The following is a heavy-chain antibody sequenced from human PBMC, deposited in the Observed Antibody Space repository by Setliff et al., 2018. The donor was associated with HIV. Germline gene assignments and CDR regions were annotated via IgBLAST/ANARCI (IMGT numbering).Heavy chain of an antibody. J-gene: IGHJ6*03. CDR1: GGSIDSFSYY. CDR2: IYHSGST. D-gene: IGHD3-22*01. V-gene: IGHV4-39*01. Sequence: SETLSLTCAVSGGSIDSFSYYWGWIRQTPGKELEWIGNIYHSGSTNYNPSLKSRAAISVDRSKRHFFLKLRSVTAADTAVYYCARQHYYDSSGRNLMDVWGKGTTVTV. CDR3: ARQHYYDSSGRNLMDV.